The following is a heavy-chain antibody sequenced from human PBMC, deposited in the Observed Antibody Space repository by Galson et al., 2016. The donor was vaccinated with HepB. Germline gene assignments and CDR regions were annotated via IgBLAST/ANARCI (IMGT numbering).Heavy chain of an antibody. CDR2: IKSQNNGGTR. CDR1: GFVFSETW. J-gene: IGHJ4*02. Sequence: SLRLSCAASGFVFSETWMNWVRQAPGEGLEWIARIKSQNNGGTREYGAPVKGRFTISRDDSKKTIYLQMNSLKIEDTAVYFCTADLYRSSAWCNDYWGQGTRVTVSS. V-gene: IGHV3-15*05. CDR3: TADLYRSSAWCNDY. D-gene: IGHD6-19*01.